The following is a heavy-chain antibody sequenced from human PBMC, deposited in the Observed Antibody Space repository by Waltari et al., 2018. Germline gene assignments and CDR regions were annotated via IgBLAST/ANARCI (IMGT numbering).Heavy chain of an antibody. J-gene: IGHJ3*01. V-gene: IGHV3-74*03. CDR3: ARAGLLGAFDV. CDR1: GVTLSRSW. Sequence: EVQLVESGGGLVQPGGSLRLSCAASGVTLSRSWIHWVRQSPGKGRMWVSRINNDGSSTVYAESVKGRFTISRDDAKNTVSLQMNNLSAEDTALYYCARAGLLGAFDVWGQGTMVTVSS. D-gene: IGHD2-15*01. CDR2: INNDGSST.